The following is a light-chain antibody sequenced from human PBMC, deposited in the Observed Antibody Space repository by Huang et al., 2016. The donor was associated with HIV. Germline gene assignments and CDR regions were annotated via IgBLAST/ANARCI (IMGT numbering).Light chain of an antibody. V-gene: IGKV1-5*01. CDR2: DAS. J-gene: IGKJ2*01. CDR1: QSLSSW. CDR3: QQNNSYPYT. Sequence: DIQMTQSPSTRSASVGDRVTITCRASQSLSSWLAWYHQKPGKTPKLLIYDASSLESGVPSRFSGSGSGTEFTLTISSLQPDNFSTYYCQQNNSYPYTFGQGTKLEIK.